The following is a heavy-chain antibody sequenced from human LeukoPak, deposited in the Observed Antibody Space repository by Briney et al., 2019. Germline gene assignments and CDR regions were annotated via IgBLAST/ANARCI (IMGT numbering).Heavy chain of an antibody. J-gene: IGHJ6*02. Sequence: GGSLRLSCAASGFNFSDYNMNWVRQAPGKGLEWISYISYSSNTIYYADSVKGRFTISRDNAKNSVYLQMNSLSAEDTAVYYCVRDATYYYYAMDVWGQGTTVTVSS. CDR3: VRDATYYYYAMDV. V-gene: IGHV3-48*04. CDR2: ISYSSNTI. CDR1: GFNFSDYN.